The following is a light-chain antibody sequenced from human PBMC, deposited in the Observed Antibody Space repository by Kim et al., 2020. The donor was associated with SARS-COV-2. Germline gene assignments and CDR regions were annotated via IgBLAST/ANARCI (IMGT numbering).Light chain of an antibody. CDR3: QQYHNWPPRT. CDR1: QSVSSD. CDR2: GAS. Sequence: PGERITLSCRASQSVSSDLAWYQQKPGQAPRLLIYGASTRATDIPARFSGSGSGTEFTLTISSLQSEDFAVYYCQQYHNWPPRTVGQGTKVDIK. J-gene: IGKJ1*01. V-gene: IGKV3-15*01.